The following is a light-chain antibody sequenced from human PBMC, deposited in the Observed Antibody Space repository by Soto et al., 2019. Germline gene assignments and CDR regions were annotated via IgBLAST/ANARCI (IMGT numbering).Light chain of an antibody. V-gene: IGLV2-14*01. CDR2: EVS. CDR1: SSDVGGYNY. Sequence: QSALTQPAYVSGSPGQSITISCTGTSSDVGGYNYVSWYQQHPGKAPKLMIYEVSNRPSGVSNRFSGSKAGNTASLTISGLQADDEADYCCSSYTSSSTYVFGTGTKLTVL. J-gene: IGLJ1*01. CDR3: SSYTSSSTYV.